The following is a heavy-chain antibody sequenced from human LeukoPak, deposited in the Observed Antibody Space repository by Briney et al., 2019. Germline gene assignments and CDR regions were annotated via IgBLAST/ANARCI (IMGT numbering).Heavy chain of an antibody. J-gene: IGHJ5*02. Sequence: ASVKVSCKASGYTYTSYDINWVRQATGQGLEWMGWMNPNSGSTGYAQKFQGRVTMTRNTSISTAYMELSSLRSEDTAVYYCALLCYDSSGYVVPWGQGTLVTVSS. CDR3: ALLCYDSSGYVVP. V-gene: IGHV1-8*01. CDR1: GYTYTSYD. D-gene: IGHD3-22*01. CDR2: MNPNSGST.